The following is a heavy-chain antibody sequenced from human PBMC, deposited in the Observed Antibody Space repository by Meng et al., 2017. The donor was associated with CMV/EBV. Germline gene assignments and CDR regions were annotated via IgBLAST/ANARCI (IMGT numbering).Heavy chain of an antibody. CDR3: ASSLRYCSSTSCSHNGGVDV. D-gene: IGHD2-2*01. CDR1: GGSFSGYY. J-gene: IGHJ6*02. V-gene: IGHV4-34*01. Sequence: GSLRLSCAVYGGSFSGYYWSWIRQPPGKGLEWSGEINHSGSTNYNPSLKSRVTISVDTSKNQFSLKLSSVTAADTAVYYCASSLRYCSSTSCSHNGGVDVWGQGTTVTVSS. CDR2: INHSGST.